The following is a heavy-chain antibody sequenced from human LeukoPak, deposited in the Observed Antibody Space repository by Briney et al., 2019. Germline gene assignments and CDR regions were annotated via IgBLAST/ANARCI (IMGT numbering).Heavy chain of an antibody. CDR3: ASSIAARYYYYGMDV. J-gene: IGHJ6*02. V-gene: IGHV3-11*01. D-gene: IGHD6-6*01. CDR2: ISSSGSTI. CDR1: GFTFSDYY. Sequence: GGSLRLSCAASGFTFSDYYMSWIRQAPGKGLEWVSYISSSGSTIYYADSVKGRFTISRDNAKNSLYLQMNSLRAEDTAVYYCASSIAARYYYYGMDVWGQGTTVTASS.